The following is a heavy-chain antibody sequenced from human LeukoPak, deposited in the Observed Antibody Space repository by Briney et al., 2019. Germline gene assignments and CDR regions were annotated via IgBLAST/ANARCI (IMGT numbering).Heavy chain of an antibody. J-gene: IGHJ4*02. CDR1: GFTFSSYP. Sequence: PGGSLRLSCAASGFTFSSYPMTWVRQAPGKGPEWVSFISDSGGITYYADSVKGRFTISRDNPKNTLYLQMNSLRAEDTAVYYCAKNTQYSGYYDCWGQGTLVAVSS. V-gene: IGHV3-23*01. CDR2: ISDSGGIT. CDR3: AKNTQYSGYYDC. D-gene: IGHD6-6*01.